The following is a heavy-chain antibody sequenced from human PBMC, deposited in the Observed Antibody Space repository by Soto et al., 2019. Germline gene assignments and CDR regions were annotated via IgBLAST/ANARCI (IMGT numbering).Heavy chain of an antibody. J-gene: IGHJ6*02. V-gene: IGHV1-18*01. CDR3: AREGPAPYYYYGMDV. CDR1: GYSFTTYG. Sequence: QVQLVQSGGEEKKPGASVKVSCKTSGYSFTTYGISWVRQAPGQGLEWMGWISAYNGNTNYAQKLQDRVTMTTDTSTSTAYMELSSLRSDDTAVYYCAREGPAPYYYYGMDVWGQGSTVTVSS. CDR2: ISAYNGNT.